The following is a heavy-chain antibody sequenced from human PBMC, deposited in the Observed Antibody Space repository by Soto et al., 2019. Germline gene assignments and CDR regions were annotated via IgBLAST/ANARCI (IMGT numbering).Heavy chain of an antibody. CDR1: GGFTSTNNW. J-gene: IGHJ4*02. D-gene: IGHD2-15*01. CDR3: ARSALISFYGGSGTFDY. Sequence: QLQLQESGPGLVRPSGTLSLTCAVSGGFTSTNNWWRWVRQSPGKGLERIGDADHSGSTEYNSSLRGRLSISGDKSKNQISLKLTSATAADTAVYYCARSALISFYGGSGTFDYWGQGIVVTVSS. V-gene: IGHV4-4*02. CDR2: ADHSGST.